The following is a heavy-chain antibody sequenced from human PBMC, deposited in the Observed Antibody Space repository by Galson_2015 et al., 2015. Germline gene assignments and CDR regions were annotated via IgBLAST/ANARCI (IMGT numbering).Heavy chain of an antibody. CDR3: AHRLYYGSGSLRAAFDI. V-gene: IGHV2-5*02. J-gene: IGHJ3*02. CDR1: GFSLRTRGVG. CDR2: IYWDDDK. D-gene: IGHD3-10*01. Sequence: PALVKPTQTVTLTCTFSGFSLRTRGVGVGWIRQPPGKALEWLAVIYWDDDKRFNPSLRSRLTITKDTSKNQVVLTMTNVDPIDTATYYCAHRLYYGSGSLRAAFDIWGQGAVVAVSS.